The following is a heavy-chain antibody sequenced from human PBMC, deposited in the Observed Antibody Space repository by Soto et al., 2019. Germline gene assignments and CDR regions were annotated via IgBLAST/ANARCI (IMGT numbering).Heavy chain of an antibody. Sequence: PGGSLRLSCAASGFTFSSYSMNWVRQAPGKGLEWVSSISSSSSYIYYADSVKGRFTISRDNAKNSLYLQMNSLRAEDTAVYYCARGRFLEPPFDPWGQGTLVTVSS. D-gene: IGHD3-3*01. CDR1: GFTFSSYS. J-gene: IGHJ5*02. CDR2: ISSSSSYI. CDR3: ARGRFLEPPFDP. V-gene: IGHV3-21*01.